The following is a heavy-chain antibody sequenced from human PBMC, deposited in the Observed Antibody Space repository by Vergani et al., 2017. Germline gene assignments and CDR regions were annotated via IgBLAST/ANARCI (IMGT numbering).Heavy chain of an antibody. Sequence: QVQLLESGGGVVQPGRSLRLSCAASGFTFSSYGMHWVRQAPGKGLEWVAVISADGSNKYYADSVKGGFTISRDNSKNTLYLQMNSLRAEDTAVYYCAKDGFKEGAAAGDWGQGTLVTVSS. J-gene: IGHJ4*02. CDR2: ISADGSNK. V-gene: IGHV3-30*18. D-gene: IGHD6-13*01. CDR1: GFTFSSYG. CDR3: AKDGFKEGAAAGD.